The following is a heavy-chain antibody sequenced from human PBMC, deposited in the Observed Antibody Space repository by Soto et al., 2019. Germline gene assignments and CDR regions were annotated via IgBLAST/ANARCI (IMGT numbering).Heavy chain of an antibody. CDR2: ISSNGGST. Sequence: GGSLRLSCSASGFTFSSYAMHGVRQAPGKGLEYVSAISSNGGSTYHADSVKGRFTISRDNSKNTLYLQMSSLRAEDTAVYYCVKDGDIYIAGRRTPIYFDYWGQGTLVTVSS. D-gene: IGHD6-6*01. V-gene: IGHV3-64D*06. CDR3: VKDGDIYIAGRRTPIYFDY. J-gene: IGHJ4*02. CDR1: GFTFSSYA.